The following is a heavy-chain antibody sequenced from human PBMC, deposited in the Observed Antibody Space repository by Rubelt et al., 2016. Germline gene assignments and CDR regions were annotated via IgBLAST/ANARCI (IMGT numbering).Heavy chain of an antibody. J-gene: IGHJ4*02. Sequence: EVQLLESGGGLVQPGGSLRLSCAASGFTFSSYAMSWVRQAPGEGLEWVSYISGSSSSIYYADSVKGRFTISRDNSKNTLYLQMKSLRAEDTAVYYCAKGNLQLWSHTDYWGQGALVTVSS. CDR1: GFTFSSYA. V-gene: IGHV3-23*01. CDR3: AKGNLQLWSHTDY. CDR2: ISGSSSSI. D-gene: IGHD5-18*01.